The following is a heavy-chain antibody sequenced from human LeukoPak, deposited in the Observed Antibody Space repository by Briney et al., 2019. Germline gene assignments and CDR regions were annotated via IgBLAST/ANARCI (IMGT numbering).Heavy chain of an antibody. CDR2: IYHSGST. D-gene: IGHD6-13*01. CDR3: ARESIVAAGPDWFDP. Sequence: PSETLSLTCTVSGYSISSGYYWGWIRQPPGKGLEWIGSIYHSGSTYYNPSLKSRVTISVDTSKNQFSLKLSSVTAADTAVYYCARESIVAAGPDWFDPWGQGTLVIVSS. CDR1: GYSISSGYY. J-gene: IGHJ5*02. V-gene: IGHV4-38-2*02.